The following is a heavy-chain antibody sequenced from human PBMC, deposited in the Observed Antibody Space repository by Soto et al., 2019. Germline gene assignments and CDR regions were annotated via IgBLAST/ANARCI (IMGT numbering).Heavy chain of an antibody. CDR1: GGSISSSNW. CDR3: ARISRTLLLRWFDY. Sequence: SQTLSLTCALSGGSISSSNWWSWVRQPPGKGLEWIGDIYHSGSTNYNPSLKSRVTISVHKSKNQFSLKLTSVTAAETAVYYCARISRTLLLRWFDYWGQGTLVTVSS. D-gene: IGHD4-17*01. CDR2: IYHSGST. J-gene: IGHJ4*02. V-gene: IGHV4-4*02.